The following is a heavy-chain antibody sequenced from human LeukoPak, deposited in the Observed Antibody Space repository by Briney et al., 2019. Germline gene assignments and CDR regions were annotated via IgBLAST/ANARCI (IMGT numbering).Heavy chain of an antibody. CDR3: ARPYYDYGDGMDV. V-gene: IGHV3-7*02. CDR2: IHPNGGEQ. D-gene: IGHD3-22*01. CDR1: GFTFSNYW. Sequence: GGSLRLSCAASGFTFSNYWMTWVRQAPGKGLEWVANIHPNGGEQYYVDSVKGRFTISRDNAKNSLYLQMNSLRAEDTAVYYCARPYYDYGDGMDVWGQGTTVTVSS. J-gene: IGHJ6*02.